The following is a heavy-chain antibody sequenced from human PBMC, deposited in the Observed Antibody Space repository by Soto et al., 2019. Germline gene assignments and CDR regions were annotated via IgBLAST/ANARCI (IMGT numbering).Heavy chain of an antibody. CDR1: GFTFSSYA. CDR2: ISGSGGST. J-gene: IGHJ4*02. Sequence: EVQLLESGGGLVQPGGSLRLSCAASGFTFSSYAMSWVRQAPGKGLEWVSAISGSGGSTYYADSVKGRFTISRDNSKNTLYLQMNSLRAEDTAVYYCLNILWFGELFPRFRTTWGQGTLVTVSS. D-gene: IGHD3-10*01. CDR3: LNILWFGELFPRFRTT. V-gene: IGHV3-23*01.